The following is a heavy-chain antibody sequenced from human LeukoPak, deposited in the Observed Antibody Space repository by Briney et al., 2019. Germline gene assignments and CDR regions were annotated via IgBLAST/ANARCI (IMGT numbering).Heavy chain of an antibody. V-gene: IGHV3-23*01. CDR1: GFTFSSYA. Sequence: PGGSLRLSCAASGFTFSSYAMSWVRQAPGKGLEWVSAISGSGGSTYYADSVKGRFTISRDNSKNTLYLQMNSLRAEDTAVYYCAKRSWDYYGSGTYYFDYWGQGTFVTVSS. D-gene: IGHD3-10*01. CDR3: AKRSWDYYGSGTYYFDY. CDR2: ISGSGGST. J-gene: IGHJ4*02.